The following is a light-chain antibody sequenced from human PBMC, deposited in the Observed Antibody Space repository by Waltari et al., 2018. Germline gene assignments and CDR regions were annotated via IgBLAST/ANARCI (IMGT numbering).Light chain of an antibody. CDR2: VNSDGSH. J-gene: IGLJ3*02. CDR3: QTWGTGIWV. Sequence: QLVLTQPPSAPASLGASVKITCTWSSGPSTNVLAGHQQQPEKGPRYLMKVNSDGSHSKGDGIPDRFSGSSSGAERYLTISSLQSDDEADYYCQTWGTGIWVFGGGTRLTVL. V-gene: IGLV4-69*01. CDR1: SGPSTNV.